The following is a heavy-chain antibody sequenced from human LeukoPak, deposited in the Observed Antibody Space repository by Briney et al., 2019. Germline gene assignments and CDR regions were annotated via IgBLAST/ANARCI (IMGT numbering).Heavy chain of an antibody. Sequence: SETLSLTCTVSGGSISSYYWSWIRQPPGKGLEWIGYIYYSGSTNYNPSLKSRVTISVDTSKNQFSLKLSSVTAAVTAVYYCPRAEQQLGYYFDYWGRGTLVTVSS. D-gene: IGHD6-13*01. V-gene: IGHV4-59*01. CDR2: IYYSGST. CDR3: PRAEQQLGYYFDY. J-gene: IGHJ4*02. CDR1: GGSISSYY.